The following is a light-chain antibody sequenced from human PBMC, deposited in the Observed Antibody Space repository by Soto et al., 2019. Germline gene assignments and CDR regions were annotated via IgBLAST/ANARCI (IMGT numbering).Light chain of an antibody. CDR3: QQSYSTPRT. CDR1: QNIGKY. V-gene: IGKV1-39*01. Sequence: DIQITQSPSSLSASVGDRVTITCRANQNIGKYLNWYQQKPGKPPNLLIYATSRLQSGVPSRFSGSGSGTDFTLTIGSLQPEDFATYYCQQSYSTPRTFGQGTKVDIK. J-gene: IGKJ1*01. CDR2: ATS.